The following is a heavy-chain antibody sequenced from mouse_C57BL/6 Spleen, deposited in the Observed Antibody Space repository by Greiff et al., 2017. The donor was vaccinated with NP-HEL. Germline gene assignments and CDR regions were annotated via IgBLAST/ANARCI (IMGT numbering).Heavy chain of an antibody. D-gene: IGHD2-1*01. CDR1: GFTFSSYG. CDR3: ARHVDGNDAMDY. Sequence: DVKLVESGGDLVKPGGSLKLSCAASGFTFSSYGMSWVRQTPDKRLEWVATISSGGSYTYYPDSVKGRFTISRDNAKNTLYLQMSSLKSEDTAMYYCARHVDGNDAMDYWGQGTSVTVSS. V-gene: IGHV5-6*02. J-gene: IGHJ4*01. CDR2: ISSGGSYT.